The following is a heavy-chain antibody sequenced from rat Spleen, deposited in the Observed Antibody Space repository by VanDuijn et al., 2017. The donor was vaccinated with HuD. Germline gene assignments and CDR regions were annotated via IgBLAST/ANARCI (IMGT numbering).Heavy chain of an antibody. J-gene: IGHJ1*01. V-gene: IGHV5-31*01. D-gene: IGHD4-6*01. CDR3: TTQVGGYFDF. Sequence: EVQLVESGGGLVQPGGSLKLSCVASGITFTNYWMTWIRQAPGKGLEWIASITNTGDSTYYLDSVKGRFTISRDNAKNTLYLQMDSLRSEDTATYYCTTQVGGYFDFWGPGTMVTVSS. CDR2: ITNTGDST. CDR1: GITFTNYW.